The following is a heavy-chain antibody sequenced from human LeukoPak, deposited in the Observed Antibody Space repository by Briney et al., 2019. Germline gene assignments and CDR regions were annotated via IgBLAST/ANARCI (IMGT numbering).Heavy chain of an antibody. CDR2: ISAYNGNT. CDR1: GYTFINYG. CDR3: ARYCSGGSCYSHLYYYYGMDV. V-gene: IGHV1-18*04. J-gene: IGHJ6*04. Sequence: ASVKVSCRASGYTFINYGINWVRQAPGQGLEWMGWISAYNGNTNYAQKLQGRVTMITDTSTSTAYMELRSLRSDDTAVYYCARYCSGGSCYSHLYYYYGMDVWGKGTTVTVSS. D-gene: IGHD2-15*01.